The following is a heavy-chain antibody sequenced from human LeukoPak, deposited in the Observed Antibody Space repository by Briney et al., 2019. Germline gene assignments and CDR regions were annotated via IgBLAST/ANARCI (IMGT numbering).Heavy chain of an antibody. Sequence: PGGSLRLSCAASGFTFSSYGMHRVRQAPGKGLEWVAVISYDGSNKYYADSVKGRFTISRDNSKNTLYLQMNSLRAEDTAVYYCAKDLDIVVVPAAMGEYWGKGTLVTVSS. D-gene: IGHD2-2*01. CDR1: GFTFSSYG. CDR2: ISYDGSNK. V-gene: IGHV3-30*18. CDR3: AKDLDIVVVPAAMGEY. J-gene: IGHJ4*02.